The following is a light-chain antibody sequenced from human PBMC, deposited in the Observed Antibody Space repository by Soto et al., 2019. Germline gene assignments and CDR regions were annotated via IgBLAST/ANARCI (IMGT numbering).Light chain of an antibody. CDR3: VQRTTWPWT. V-gene: IGKV3-11*01. J-gene: IGKJ1*01. CDR2: DAS. Sequence: PGTLSLSPGERATLSCRASQSVSSHLAWYQQKPGQAPRLLIYDASNRATGIPARFSGSGSGTDFTLTISSLEPEDFAVYHCVQRTTWPWTCGQGSKVEIK. CDR1: QSVSSH.